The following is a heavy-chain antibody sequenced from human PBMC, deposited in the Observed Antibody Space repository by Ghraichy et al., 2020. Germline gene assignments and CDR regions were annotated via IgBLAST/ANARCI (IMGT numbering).Heavy chain of an antibody. J-gene: IGHJ1*01. V-gene: IGHV4-30-2*01. CDR1: GGSINSGCYS. Sequence: SLNISCAGSGGSINSGCYSWRWIRQPPGMGMEWIGYIYHSWSIYYKSFLKSLAIISVDSTKNQDSLKLTCITVSESRIVLMRCTTEYFHHWGQGTLVIVSS. CDR2: IYHSWSI. CDR3: RCTTEYFHH. D-gene: IGHD2-8*01.